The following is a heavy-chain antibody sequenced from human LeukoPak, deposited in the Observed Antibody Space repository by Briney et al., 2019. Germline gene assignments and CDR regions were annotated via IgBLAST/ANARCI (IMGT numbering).Heavy chain of an antibody. CDR2: IWYDGSNT. CDR1: GFTFSNHD. Sequence: ARSLRLSCAASGFTFSNHDMHWVRQAPGKGLEWVAVIWYDGSNTYYADSLKGRFTISRDNSKNTLYLQMNSLRAEDTAVYYCARLGSGYLFDYWGQGTLVTVSS. CDR3: ARLGSGYLFDY. D-gene: IGHD3-3*01. J-gene: IGHJ4*02. V-gene: IGHV3-33*01.